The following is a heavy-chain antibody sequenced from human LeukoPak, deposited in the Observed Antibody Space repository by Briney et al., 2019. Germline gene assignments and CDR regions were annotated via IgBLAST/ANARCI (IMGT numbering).Heavy chain of an antibody. D-gene: IGHD6-19*01. CDR2: IGGSGGDI. J-gene: IGHJ5*02. V-gene: IGHV3-23*01. CDR1: GFTFSSYA. Sequence: GGSLRLSCAASGFTFSSYAMSWVRQAPGKGLEWVSIIGGSGGDIHYADSVKGRFTISRDNSKNTLYLQMNSLRAEDTAVYYCAKIPYSSGWVQNWFDPWGQGTLVTVSS. CDR3: AKIPYSSGWVQNWFDP.